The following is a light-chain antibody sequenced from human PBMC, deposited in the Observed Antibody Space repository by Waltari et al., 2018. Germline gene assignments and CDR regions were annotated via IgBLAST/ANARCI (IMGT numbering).Light chain of an antibody. CDR1: TSNIGAGHA. CDR2: GNN. Sequence: QSVLTQPPSVSGTPGQRVTISCSGSTSNIGAGHAVHWDQHLPGTAPKLLIYGNNNRPSGVPDRFSGSKSGTSASLAITGLQADDEADYFCQSFDNMLSGGVVFGGGTKLAVL. CDR3: QSFDNMLSGGVV. V-gene: IGLV1-40*01. J-gene: IGLJ2*01.